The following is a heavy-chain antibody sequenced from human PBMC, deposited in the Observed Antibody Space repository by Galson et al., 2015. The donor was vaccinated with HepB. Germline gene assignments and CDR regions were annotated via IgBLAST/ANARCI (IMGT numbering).Heavy chain of an antibody. CDR2: ISYDEKNK. Sequence: SLRLSCAASEFIFSNFGMHWVRQAPGKGLEWVAVISYDEKNKHYGDSVKGRFTISRDNSKNTVYLQMNSLGAEDTAVYFCAKDRWDGSGYYPGMYWGQGTSVIVSS. CDR1: EFIFSNFG. D-gene: IGHD3-3*01. J-gene: IGHJ4*02. V-gene: IGHV3-30*18. CDR3: AKDRWDGSGYYPGMY.